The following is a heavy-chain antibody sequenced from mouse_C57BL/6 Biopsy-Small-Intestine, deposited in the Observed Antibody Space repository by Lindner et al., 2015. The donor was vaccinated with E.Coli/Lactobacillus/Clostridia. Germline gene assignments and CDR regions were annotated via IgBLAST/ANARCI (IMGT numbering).Heavy chain of an antibody. D-gene: IGHD2-13*01. V-gene: IGHV5-17*01. CDR2: ISSDSHTI. CDR1: GFTLSDYG. CDR3: ARYGDYSLDY. J-gene: IGHJ4*01. Sequence: VQLQESGGGLVKPGGSRKLSCAASGFTLSDYGMHWVRQAPEKGLEWIAFISSDSHTIYYADTVKGRFTISRDIARNTLFLQMTSLRSEDTAIYYCARYGDYSLDYWGQGTSVTVSS.